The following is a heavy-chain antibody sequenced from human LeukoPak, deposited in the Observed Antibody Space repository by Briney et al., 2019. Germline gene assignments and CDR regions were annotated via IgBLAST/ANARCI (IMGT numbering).Heavy chain of an antibody. V-gene: IGHV3-21*01. CDR3: ARDPYSGSYGDSYYYMDV. Sequence: GGSLRLSCAASGFTFSSYNMNWVRQAPGKGLEWVSSITSTGTYTFYADSVKGRFTISRDNSKNSLYLQMISLRAEDTAIYYCARDPYSGSYGDSYYYMDVWGKGTTVTISS. J-gene: IGHJ6*03. CDR2: ITSTGTYT. D-gene: IGHD1-26*01. CDR1: GFTFSSYN.